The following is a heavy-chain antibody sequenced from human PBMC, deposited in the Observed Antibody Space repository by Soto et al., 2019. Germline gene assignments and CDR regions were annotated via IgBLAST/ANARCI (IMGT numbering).Heavy chain of an antibody. Sequence: PGGSLRLSCAASGFTFSSYWMHWVRQAPGKGLVWVSRINSDGSSTSYADSVKGRFTISRDNAKTTLYLQMNSLRAEDTAVYYCARGPYYYYGMDVWGQGTTVTVSS. J-gene: IGHJ6*02. CDR3: ARGPYYYYGMDV. CDR2: INSDGSST. V-gene: IGHV3-74*01. CDR1: GFTFSSYW.